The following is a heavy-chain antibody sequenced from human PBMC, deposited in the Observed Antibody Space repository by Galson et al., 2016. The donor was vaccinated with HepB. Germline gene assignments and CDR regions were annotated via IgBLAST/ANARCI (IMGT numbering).Heavy chain of an antibody. V-gene: IGHV3-53*01. CDR1: GFTVTDNY. J-gene: IGHJ6*02. D-gene: IGHD3-9*01. Sequence: SLRLSCAASGFTVTDNYMSWVRQAPGKGLEWVSVIYRGGTTYYADSVKGRFTISRDNSKNTVYLQMNSLRAEDTAVYYCARDYFDYVDYYYGLDVWGQGTTVTVSS. CDR2: IYRGGTT. CDR3: ARDYFDYVDYYYGLDV.